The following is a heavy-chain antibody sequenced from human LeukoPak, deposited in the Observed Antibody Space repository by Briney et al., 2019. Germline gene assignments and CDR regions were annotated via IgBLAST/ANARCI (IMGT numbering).Heavy chain of an antibody. J-gene: IGHJ4*02. D-gene: IGHD2/OR15-2a*01. V-gene: IGHV4-4*07. CDR1: GGSISNYY. CDR2: IYSSGTT. Sequence: SETLSLTRTVSGGSISNYYWSWIRQPAGKGLEWIGRIYSSGTTNYNPSLKSRVTMSVDTSKNQFSLKLSSVTAADTAVYYCARNFRGGSTYLDYWGQGTLVTVSS. CDR3: ARNFRGGSTYLDY.